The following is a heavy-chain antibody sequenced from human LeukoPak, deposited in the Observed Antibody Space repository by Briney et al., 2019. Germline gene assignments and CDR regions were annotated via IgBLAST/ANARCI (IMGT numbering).Heavy chain of an antibody. D-gene: IGHD4-17*01. Sequence: GGSLRLSCAASGFTVSSNYMSWVRQAPGKGLEWVSVIYSGGSTYYADSVKGRFTISRDNSKNPLYLQMNSSRAEDTAVYYCARESKVDYAFDYWGQGTLVTVSS. CDR2: IYSGGST. CDR1: GFTVSSNY. CDR3: ARESKVDYAFDY. V-gene: IGHV3-53*01. J-gene: IGHJ4*02.